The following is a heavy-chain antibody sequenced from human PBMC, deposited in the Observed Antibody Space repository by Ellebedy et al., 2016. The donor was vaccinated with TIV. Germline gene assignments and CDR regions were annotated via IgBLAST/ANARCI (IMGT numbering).Heavy chain of an antibody. J-gene: IGHJ6*02. CDR3: ARKILFYYGMDV. V-gene: IGHV3-48*04. CDR1: GLTFSRYD. CDR2: ISSRSTTT. Sequence: PGGSLRLSCAASGLTFSRYDMNWVSQAPGKGLEWVSYISSRSTTTNYADSVKGRFTISRDNAKNSLYLQMNSLRAEDTAVYYCARKILFYYGMDVWGQGTTVTVSS.